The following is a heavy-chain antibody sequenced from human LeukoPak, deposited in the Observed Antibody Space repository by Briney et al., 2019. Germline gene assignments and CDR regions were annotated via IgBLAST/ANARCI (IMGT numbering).Heavy chain of an antibody. CDR1: GFSFSTLS. CDR2: ISYDGVNK. J-gene: IGHJ4*02. D-gene: IGHD3/OR15-3a*01. CDR3: AKDLGLSGPVFDY. V-gene: IGHV3-30*18. Sequence: GGSLRLSCAASGFSFSTLSMHWVRQAPGKGLEWVAVISYDGVNKCFADSVMGRFTISRDNSQNTLYLQMSSLRPEDTAVYYCAKDLGLSGPVFDYWGQGTLVTVSS.